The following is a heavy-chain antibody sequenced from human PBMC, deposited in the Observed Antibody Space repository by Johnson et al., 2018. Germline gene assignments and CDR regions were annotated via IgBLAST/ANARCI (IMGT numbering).Heavy chain of an antibody. V-gene: IGHV4-59*01. J-gene: IGHJ6*02. D-gene: IGHD1-26*01. CDR2: IYYRGST. CDR1: GGSISSYY. Sequence: QVQLVESGPGLVKPSETLSLTCTVFGGSISSYYWSWIRQPPGKGLEWIGYIYYRGSTNYNPSLKSRVTISVDTSKNQFSLKLSSVTAADTAVYYCARGGGADSYYGMDVWGQGTTVTVSS. CDR3: ARGGGADSYYGMDV.